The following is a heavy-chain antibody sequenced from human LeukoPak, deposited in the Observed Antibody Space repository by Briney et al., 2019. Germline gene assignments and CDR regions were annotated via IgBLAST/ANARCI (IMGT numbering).Heavy chain of an antibody. Sequence: GGSLRLSCVASGFAFNYYDMNWVRQAPGKGLEWVSSISSKSTYIDSADSTKGGFTISRDNANNSVFRQMSSLRPEDTAVYYCARRGGLSSGRGFDHWGQGTLVTVSS. D-gene: IGHD3-16*01. V-gene: IGHV3-21*01. CDR3: ARRGGLSSGRGFDH. J-gene: IGHJ4*02. CDR2: ISSKSTYI. CDR1: GFAFNYYD.